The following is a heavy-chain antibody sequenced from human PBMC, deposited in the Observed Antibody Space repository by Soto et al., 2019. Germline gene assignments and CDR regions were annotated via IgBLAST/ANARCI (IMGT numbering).Heavy chain of an antibody. Sequence: GGSLRLSCAASGFTFSSYGMHWVRQAPGKGLEWVAVISYDGSNKYYADSVKGRFTISRDNSKNTLYLQMNSLRAEDTAVYYCAKLKAVAGKEGDYWGQGTLVTVSS. J-gene: IGHJ4*02. V-gene: IGHV3-30*18. CDR1: GFTFSSYG. D-gene: IGHD6-19*01. CDR3: AKLKAVAGKEGDY. CDR2: ISYDGSNK.